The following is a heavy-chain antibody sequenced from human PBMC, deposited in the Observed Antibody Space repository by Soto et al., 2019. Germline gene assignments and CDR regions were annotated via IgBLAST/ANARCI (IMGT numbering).Heavy chain of an antibody. CDR3: ARAPGFYGDFFDY. D-gene: IGHD4-17*01. CDR1: GFTFSGYW. Sequence: GGSLRLSCAASGFTFSGYWMHWVRQAPGKGLVWVSGIKTDGSSTRYADSVKGRFTISRDNAKNSLYLQMNSLRAEDTALYYCARAPGFYGDFFDYWGQGSLVTVSS. CDR2: IKTDGSST. J-gene: IGHJ4*02. V-gene: IGHV3-74*01.